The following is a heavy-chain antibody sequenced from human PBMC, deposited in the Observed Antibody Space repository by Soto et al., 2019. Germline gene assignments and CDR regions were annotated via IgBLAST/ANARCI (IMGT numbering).Heavy chain of an antibody. D-gene: IGHD6-6*01. CDR1: GYSFTSYW. Sequence: PGESLKISCKGSGYSFTSYWIGWVRQMPGKGLEWTGIIYPGDSDTRYSPSFQGQVTISADKSISTAYLQWSSLKASDTAMYYCARLGAARPDPDVYYYYGMDVWGQGTTVTVSS. V-gene: IGHV5-51*01. CDR2: IYPGDSDT. J-gene: IGHJ6*02. CDR3: ARLGAARPDPDVYYYYGMDV.